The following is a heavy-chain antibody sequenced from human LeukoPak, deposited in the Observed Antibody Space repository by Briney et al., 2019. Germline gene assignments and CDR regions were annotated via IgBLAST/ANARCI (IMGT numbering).Heavy chain of an antibody. J-gene: IGHJ5*02. D-gene: IGHD1-20*01. CDR1: GFTFDDYA. V-gene: IGHV3-9*01. Sequence: GRSLRLSCAASGFTFDDYAMHWVRQAPGEGLEWVSGISWNSGSIVYADSVKGRFTISRDNAKNSLYLQMNSLRAEDTAFYYCARVTGNHWFDPWGQGTLVTVSS. CDR2: ISWNSGSI. CDR3: ARVTGNHWFDP.